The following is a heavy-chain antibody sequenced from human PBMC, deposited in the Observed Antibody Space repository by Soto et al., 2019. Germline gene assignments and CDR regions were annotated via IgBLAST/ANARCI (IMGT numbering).Heavy chain of an antibody. CDR2: IKQDGSAK. V-gene: IGHV3-7*01. D-gene: IGHD2-15*01. Sequence: PGESLKISCVASGFTFWGDWMSWVRQAPGKGLEWVANIKQDGSAKQYLDSVRGRFTISRDNSKNSVYLQMNSPRAEDTALYYCARDFYGGFSYGPGDNWGQGTLVTVSS. CDR3: ARDFYGGFSYGPGDN. CDR1: GFTFWGDW. J-gene: IGHJ4*02.